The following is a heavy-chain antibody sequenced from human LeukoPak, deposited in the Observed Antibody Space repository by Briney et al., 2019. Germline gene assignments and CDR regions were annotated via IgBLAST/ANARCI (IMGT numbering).Heavy chain of an antibody. Sequence: GGSLRLSCAGSGFSFTGYWMHWVRQTPGKALVWNSRLYSDGRSLTYADSVKGRFTISRDNAKNMLYLQMNSLRADDTGVYYCARGRGLGEFAVASFDSWGRGTLVTVSS. J-gene: IGHJ4*02. V-gene: IGHV3-74*01. D-gene: IGHD6-19*01. CDR1: GFSFTGYW. CDR3: ARGRGLGEFAVASFDS. CDR2: LYSDGRSL.